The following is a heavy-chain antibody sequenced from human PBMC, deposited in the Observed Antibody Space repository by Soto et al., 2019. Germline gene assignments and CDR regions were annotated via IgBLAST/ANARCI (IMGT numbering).Heavy chain of an antibody. CDR1: GFTFRSYA. D-gene: IGHD3-22*01. J-gene: IGHJ4*02. CDR3: AKDVSFGYYDSSGYYPY. CDR2: ISGSGIST. Sequence: GGSLRLSCAASGFTFRSYAMSWVCQAPGKGLEWVSGISGSGISTHYADSVKGRFTISRDNSKNTLYLQMNSLRAEDTAVYYCAKDVSFGYYDSSGYYPYWGQGTLVTVSS. V-gene: IGHV3-23*01.